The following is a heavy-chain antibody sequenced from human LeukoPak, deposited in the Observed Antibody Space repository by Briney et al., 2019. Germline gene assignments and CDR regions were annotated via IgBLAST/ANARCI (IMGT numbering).Heavy chain of an antibody. CDR2: ISYDGSNK. Sequence: LSGGSLRLSCAASGFTFSSYGMHWVRQAPGKGLEWVAVISYDGSNKYYADSVKGRFTISRDNPKNTLYLQMNSLRAEDTALYYCAKGSTWLVLNWFDPWGQGTLVTVSS. J-gene: IGHJ5*02. CDR1: GFTFSSYG. CDR3: AKGSTWLVLNWFDP. V-gene: IGHV3-30*18. D-gene: IGHD6-19*01.